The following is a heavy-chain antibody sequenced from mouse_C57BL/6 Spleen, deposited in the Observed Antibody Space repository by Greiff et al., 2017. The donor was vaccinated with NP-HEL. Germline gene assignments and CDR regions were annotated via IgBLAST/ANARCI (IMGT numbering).Heavy chain of an antibody. V-gene: IGHV5-17*01. CDR2: ISSGSSTI. D-gene: IGHD1-1*01. CDR3: ASHYYGSSSAWFAY. J-gene: IGHJ3*01. Sequence: EVKVEESGGGLVKPGGSLKLSCAASGFTFSDYGMHWVRQAPEKGLEWVAYISSGSSTIYYADTVKGRFTISRDNAKNTLFLQMTSLRSEDTAMYYCASHYYGSSSAWFAYWGQGTLVTVSA. CDR1: GFTFSDYG.